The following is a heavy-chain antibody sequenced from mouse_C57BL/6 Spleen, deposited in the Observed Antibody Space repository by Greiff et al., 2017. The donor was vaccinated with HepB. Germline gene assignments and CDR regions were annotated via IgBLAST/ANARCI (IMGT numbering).Heavy chain of an antibody. CDR3: ARGGITTVPLDY. D-gene: IGHD1-1*01. V-gene: IGHV5-16*01. J-gene: IGHJ2*01. Sequence: EVQRVESEGGLVQPGSSMKLSCTASGFTFSDYYMAWVRQVPEKGLEWVANINYDGSSTYYLDSLKSRFIISRDNAKNILYLQMSSLKSEDTATYYCARGGITTVPLDYWGQGTTLTVSS. CDR1: GFTFSDYY. CDR2: INYDGSST.